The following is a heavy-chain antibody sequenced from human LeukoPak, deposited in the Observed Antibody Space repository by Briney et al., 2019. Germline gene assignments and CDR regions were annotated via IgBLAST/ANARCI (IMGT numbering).Heavy chain of an antibody. CDR2: INPNSGGT. CDR3: ARDTAAAVGAFDI. D-gene: IGHD6-13*01. J-gene: IGHJ3*02. CDR1: GYTFTGYY. V-gene: IGHV1-2*02. Sequence: ASVKVSCKASGYTFTGYYMHWVRQAPGQGLEWMGWINPNSGGTNYAQKFQGRVTMTRDTSISTACMELSRLRSDDTAVYYCARDTAAAVGAFDIWGQGTMVTVSS.